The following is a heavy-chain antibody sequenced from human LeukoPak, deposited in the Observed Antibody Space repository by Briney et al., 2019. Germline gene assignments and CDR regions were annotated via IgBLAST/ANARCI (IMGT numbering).Heavy chain of an antibody. CDR3: ARDMSLVGGSSWYKYYYYGMDV. CDR2: INSDGSIT. D-gene: IGHD6-13*01. Sequence: GGSLRLSCAASGFTFTTYWMHWVRQAPGKGLVWVSHINSDGSITSYADSVKGRFTISRDNAKNTLYLQMNSLRAEDTAVYYCARDMSLVGGSSWYKYYYYGMDVWGQGTTVTASS. CDR1: GFTFTTYW. J-gene: IGHJ6*02. V-gene: IGHV3-74*01.